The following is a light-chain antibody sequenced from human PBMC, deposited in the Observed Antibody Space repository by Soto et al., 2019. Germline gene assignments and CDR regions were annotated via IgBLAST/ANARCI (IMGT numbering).Light chain of an antibody. CDR2: GAS. CDR3: QQYGSSPPIT. Sequence: EIVLTQSPGTLSLSPGERATLSCRASQSVSSSYLAWYQQKPGQAPRLLIYGASSRATGIPDRFSGSGCGTDFTLTISRLEPEDYAVYYCQQYGSSPPITFGGGTKLEIK. J-gene: IGKJ4*01. V-gene: IGKV3-20*01. CDR1: QSVSSSY.